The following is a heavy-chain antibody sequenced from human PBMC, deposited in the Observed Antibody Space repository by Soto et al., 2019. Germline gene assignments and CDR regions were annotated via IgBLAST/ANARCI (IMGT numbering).Heavy chain of an antibody. CDR2: INHVGGT. V-gene: IGHV4-34*01. Sequence: SETLSLTCAVYGGFLSESYWTWIHQPPGKGLEWIGEINHVGGTNYNPSLKSRVTMSVDTSQNKFSLRLISVTAADTAMYFCVRIRYQLPSSVLWLDPWGQGTTVTVYS. CDR3: VRIRYQLPSSVLWLDP. J-gene: IGHJ5*02. CDR1: GGFLSESY. D-gene: IGHD3-16*01.